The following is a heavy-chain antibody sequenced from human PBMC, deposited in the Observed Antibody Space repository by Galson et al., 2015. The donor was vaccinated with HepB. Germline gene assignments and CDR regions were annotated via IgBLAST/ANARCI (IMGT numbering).Heavy chain of an antibody. CDR2: INTNTGNP. V-gene: IGHV7-4-1*02. J-gene: IGHJ6*02. D-gene: IGHD1-26*01. CDR1: GYTLTNYA. Sequence: SVKVSCKASGYTLTNYAMNWVRQAPGQGLEWMGWINTNTGNPTYAQGFTGRFVFSLDTSVSTAYLQISSLKADDTAIYYCATEGSGSYRYGMDVWGQGTTVTVSS. CDR3: ATEGSGSYRYGMDV.